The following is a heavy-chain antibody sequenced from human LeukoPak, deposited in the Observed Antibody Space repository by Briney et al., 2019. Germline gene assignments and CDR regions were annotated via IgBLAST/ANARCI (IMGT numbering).Heavy chain of an antibody. V-gene: IGHV3-23*01. J-gene: IGHJ4*02. CDR1: GFTFSSYA. CDR2: ISTSGSST. CDR3: AIPGPSYRRFDH. Sequence: GGSLRLSCAASGFTFSSYAMSWVRQPPVQGLEWVSAISTSGSSTYYADSVKGRFTISRDNSKNTLYLQMNSLRVEDTAVYYCAIPGPSYRRFDHWGQGTLVTVSS. D-gene: IGHD3-16*02.